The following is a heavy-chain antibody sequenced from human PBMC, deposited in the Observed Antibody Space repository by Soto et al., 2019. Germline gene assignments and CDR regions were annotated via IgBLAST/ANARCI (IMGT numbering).Heavy chain of an antibody. J-gene: IGHJ5*02. Sequence: GSLRLSCAASGFTFSSYSMNWVRQAPGKGLEWVSYISSSSSTIYYADSVKGRFTISRDNAKNSLYLQMNSLRAEDTAVYYCARDPRTIFGVVSPKVWFDPWGQGTLVTVAS. V-gene: IGHV3-48*01. CDR3: ARDPRTIFGVVSPKVWFDP. D-gene: IGHD3-3*01. CDR2: ISSSSSTI. CDR1: GFTFSSYS.